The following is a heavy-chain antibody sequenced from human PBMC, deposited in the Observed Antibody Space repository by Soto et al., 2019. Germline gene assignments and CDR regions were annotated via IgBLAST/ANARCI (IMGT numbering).Heavy chain of an antibody. CDR1: GGSFSGYY. J-gene: IGHJ4*02. V-gene: IGHV4-34*01. CDR3: ARLLGYCSGGSCYGFDY. CDR2: INHSGST. Sequence: SETLSLTCAVYGGSFSGYYWSWIRQPPGKGLEWIGEINHSGSTNYNPSLKSRVTISVDTSKNQFSLKLSSVTAADTAVYYCARLLGYCSGGSCYGFDYWGQGTLVTVSS. D-gene: IGHD2-15*01.